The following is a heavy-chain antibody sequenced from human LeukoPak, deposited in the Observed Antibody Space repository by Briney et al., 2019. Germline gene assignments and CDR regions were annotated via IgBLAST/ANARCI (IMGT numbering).Heavy chain of an antibody. V-gene: IGHV3-23*01. CDR1: GFTSSSSA. D-gene: IGHD3-3*01. CDR2: VSGSGGST. Sequence: GGSLRLSCAASGFTSSSSAMNWVRQAPGKGLEWVSAVSGSGGSTYYADSVKGRFTISRDNSKNTLYLQMNSLRAEDTAIYYCAKDSTISGVDYFDSWGQGTLVTVSS. J-gene: IGHJ4*02. CDR3: AKDSTISGVDYFDS.